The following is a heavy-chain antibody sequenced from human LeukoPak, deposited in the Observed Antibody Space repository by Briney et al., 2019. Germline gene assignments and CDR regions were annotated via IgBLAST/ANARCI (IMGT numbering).Heavy chain of an antibody. D-gene: IGHD3-22*01. V-gene: IGHV1-46*01. Sequence: ASVKVSCKASGYTFTRDCINWVRQAPGQGLEWMGIINPSGGSTSNAQKFQGRVTMTRDTSTSTVYMELSSLRSEDTAVYYCARVRDDSSGPLDYWGQGTLVTVSS. CDR2: INPSGGST. CDR3: ARVRDDSSGPLDY. J-gene: IGHJ4*02. CDR1: GYTFTRDC.